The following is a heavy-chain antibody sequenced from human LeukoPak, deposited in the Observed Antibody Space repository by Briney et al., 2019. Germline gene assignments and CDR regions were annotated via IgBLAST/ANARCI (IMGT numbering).Heavy chain of an antibody. D-gene: IGHD5-18*01. CDR3: AGEWGRGFSYVDY. CDR2: INSDGSNT. Sequence: GGSLRLSCAASGFTFSSYWMHWVRQAPGKGLVWVSRINSDGSNTVYADSVKGRFTISRDNAENTLYLQMNSLRAEDTAVYFCAGEWGRGFSYVDYWGQGTLVTVSS. CDR1: GFTFSSYW. V-gene: IGHV3-74*01. J-gene: IGHJ4*02.